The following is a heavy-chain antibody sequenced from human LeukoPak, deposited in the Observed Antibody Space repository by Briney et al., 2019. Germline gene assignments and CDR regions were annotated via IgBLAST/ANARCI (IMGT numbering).Heavy chain of an antibody. CDR2: ISWNSGSI. V-gene: IGHV3-9*01. Sequence: PGTSLRLSCAASGFSFDDYVMHWVRQAPGKGLEWVSGISWNSGSIGYADSVKGRFTTSRDNAKNSLYLQMNSLRAEDTALYYCARDDSYYYDSSGAYWGQGTLVTVSS. D-gene: IGHD3-22*01. CDR3: ARDDSYYYDSSGAY. J-gene: IGHJ4*02. CDR1: GFSFDDYV.